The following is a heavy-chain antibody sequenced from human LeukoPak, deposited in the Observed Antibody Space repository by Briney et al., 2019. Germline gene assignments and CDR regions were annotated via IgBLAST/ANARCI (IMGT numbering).Heavy chain of an antibody. CDR2: IYRDGNT. J-gene: IGHJ3*02. D-gene: IGHD2-2*02. CDR1: GLSLSVNY. CDR3: ARYTFRAVDI. V-gene: IGHV3-53*01. Sequence: GGSLRLSCAASGLSLSVNYMTWVRQGPGKGLEWLSNIYRDGNTYYADSVNGRFSISRDDYKNTLYLEMNSLRAEDTALYYCARYTFRAVDIWGQGSMVTVSS.